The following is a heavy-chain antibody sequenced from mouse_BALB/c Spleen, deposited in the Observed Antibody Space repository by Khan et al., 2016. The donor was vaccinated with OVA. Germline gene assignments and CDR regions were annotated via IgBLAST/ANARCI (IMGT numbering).Heavy chain of an antibody. V-gene: IGHV5-9-3*01. D-gene: IGHD1-1*01. CDR1: GFTFSSYA. CDR2: ISSSGNYT. CDR3: AIPPITTVVATSYWFFDV. Sequence: EVQLVESGGGLVKPGGSLKLSCVASGFTFSSYAMSWVRQTPEKRLEWVATISSSGNYTYYPDSVKGRFPISRDNAKNTLYLQLSSLRTDETAMYYCAIPPITTVVATSYWFFDVWGAGTTVTVSS. J-gene: IGHJ1*01.